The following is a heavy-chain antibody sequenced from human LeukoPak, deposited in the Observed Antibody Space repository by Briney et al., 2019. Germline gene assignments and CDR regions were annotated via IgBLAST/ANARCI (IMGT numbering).Heavy chain of an antibody. Sequence: SETLSLTCSVSGDSFSSHYWTWIRQPPGKGLEWIGYISFRGSTNYNPSLKSRVTISIDTSKNQFSLKLSSVTAADTAVYYCASHRRSHGSEYWGQGTLVTVSS. CDR2: ISFRGST. CDR1: GDSFSSHY. CDR3: ASHRRSHGSEY. D-gene: IGHD3-10*01. V-gene: IGHV4-59*11. J-gene: IGHJ4*02.